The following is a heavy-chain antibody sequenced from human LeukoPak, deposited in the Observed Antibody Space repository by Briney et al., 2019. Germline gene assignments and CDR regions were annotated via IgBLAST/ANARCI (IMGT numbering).Heavy chain of an antibody. CDR2: INHSGST. V-gene: IGHV4-34*01. D-gene: IGHD6-19*01. CDR1: GGSISSGGYS. Sequence: SETLSLTCAVSGGSISSGGYSWSWIRQPPGKGLEWIGEINHSGSTNYNPSLKSRVTISVDTSKNQFSLKLGSVTAADTAVYYCARGLEQWLVNWFDPWGQGTLVTVSS. CDR3: ARGLEQWLVNWFDP. J-gene: IGHJ5*02.